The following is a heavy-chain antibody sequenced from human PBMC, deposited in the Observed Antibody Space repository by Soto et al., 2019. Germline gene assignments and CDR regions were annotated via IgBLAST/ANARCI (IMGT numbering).Heavy chain of an antibody. CDR3: ASPATAGGSVPLDWFDP. D-gene: IGHD3-16*01. CDR2: IIPIFGTA. V-gene: IGHV1-69*12. Sequence: QVELVQSGAEVKKPGSSVKVSCKASGGTFSSYAISWVRQAPGQGLEWMGGIIPIFGTANYAQKFQGRVTITADESTSTAYMELSSLRSEDTAVYYCASPATAGGSVPLDWFDPWGQGTLVTVSS. CDR1: GGTFSSYA. J-gene: IGHJ5*02.